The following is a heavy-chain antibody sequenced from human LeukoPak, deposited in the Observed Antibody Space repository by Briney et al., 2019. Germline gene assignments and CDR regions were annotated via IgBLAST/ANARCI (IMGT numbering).Heavy chain of an antibody. CDR1: GGSFSGYY. CDR3: ARGGKSGYSYGPLARSLDY. J-gene: IGHJ4*02. CDR2: INHSGST. Sequence: SETLSLTCAVYGGSFSGYYWSWIRQPPGKGLEWIGKINHSGSTNYNPSLKSRVTISVDTSKNQFSLKLSSVTAADTAVYYCARGGKSGYSYGPLARSLDYWGQGTLVTVSS. D-gene: IGHD5-18*01. V-gene: IGHV4-34*01.